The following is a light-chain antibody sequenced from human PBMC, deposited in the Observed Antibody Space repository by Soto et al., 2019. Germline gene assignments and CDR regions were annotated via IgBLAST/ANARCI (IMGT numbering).Light chain of an antibody. CDR2: DAT. CDR3: QQRKKWPPIP. V-gene: IGKV3-11*01. CDR1: QTVDNF. J-gene: IGKJ5*01. Sequence: ENVLSMSPVIVSLSPEERATLSCRASQTVDNFLAWYQLKPGKAPRLLIYDATKRASGIPVRFTGRGSGPDFILTISNIEAEDVAIYYCQQRKKWPPIPFGQGRRLEI.